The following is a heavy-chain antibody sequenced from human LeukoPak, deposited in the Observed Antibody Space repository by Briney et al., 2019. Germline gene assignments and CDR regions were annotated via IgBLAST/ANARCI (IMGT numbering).Heavy chain of an antibody. CDR2: IWHDGSHK. D-gene: IGHD3-10*01. CDR1: GFAFNTYA. Sequence: PGRSLRLSCAASGFAFNTYAMHWVRQAPGQGLEWVALIWHDGSHKFHSNSVRGQFTISRDNSKNTVSLQMNNLRPEDTAVYYCARKIFGSGSYPDFWGQGTLVTVSS. J-gene: IGHJ4*02. V-gene: IGHV3-33*01. CDR3: ARKIFGSGSYPDF.